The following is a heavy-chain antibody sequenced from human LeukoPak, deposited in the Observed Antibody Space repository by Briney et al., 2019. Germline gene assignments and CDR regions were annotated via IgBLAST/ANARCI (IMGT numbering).Heavy chain of an antibody. J-gene: IGHJ3*02. CDR3: ARGLTYYYDSSGAPSAFDI. D-gene: IGHD3-22*01. CDR1: GGSISSGSYY. CDR2: IYTSGST. Sequence: SETLSLTCTVSGGSISSGSYYWSWIRQPAGKGLEWIGRIYTSGSTNYNPSLKSRVTISVDTSKNQFSLKLSSVTAADTAVYYCARGLTYYYDSSGAPSAFDIWGQGTMVTVSS. V-gene: IGHV4-61*02.